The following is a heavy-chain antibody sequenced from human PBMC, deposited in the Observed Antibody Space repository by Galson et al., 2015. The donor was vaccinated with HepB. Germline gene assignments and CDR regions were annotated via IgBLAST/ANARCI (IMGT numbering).Heavy chain of an antibody. V-gene: IGHV1-46*01. CDR1: GYKFTSYY. J-gene: IGHJ4*02. CDR3: AALKGYSYGTDY. CDR2: INPSGGST. D-gene: IGHD5-18*01. Sequence: SVKVSCKASGYKFTSYYMHWVRQAPGQGLEWMGIINPSGGSTDYAQKFRGRLTMTRDTSTSTVFMELSSLRAEDTAVYYCAALKGYSYGTDYWGQGTLVTVSS.